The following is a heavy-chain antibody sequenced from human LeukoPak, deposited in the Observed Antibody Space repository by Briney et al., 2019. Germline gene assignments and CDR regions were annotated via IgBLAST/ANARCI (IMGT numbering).Heavy chain of an antibody. V-gene: IGHV1-18*01. J-gene: IGHJ2*01. Sequence: ASVKVSCKASGYIFTSYGIIWVRQAPGQGLEWMGWISAYNGNTNYAQKLQGRVTMTTDTSTSTAYMELRSLRSDDTAVYYCARVPGLDWYFDLWGRGTLVTVSS. CDR2: ISAYNGNT. CDR3: ARVPGLDWYFDL. D-gene: IGHD1-14*01. CDR1: GYIFTSYG.